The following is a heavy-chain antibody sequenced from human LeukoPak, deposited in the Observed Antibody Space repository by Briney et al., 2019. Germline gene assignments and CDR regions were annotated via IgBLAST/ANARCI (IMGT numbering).Heavy chain of an antibody. D-gene: IGHD3-16*01. CDR1: GITFSNYG. V-gene: IGHV3-7*03. Sequence: PGGSLRLSCVASGITFSNYGMHWVRQAPGKGLEWVASINHNGNVNYYVDSVKGRFTISRDNAKNSLYLQMSNLRAEDTAVYFCARGGGLDVWGQGATVTVSS. J-gene: IGHJ6*02. CDR2: INHNGNVN. CDR3: ARGGGLDV.